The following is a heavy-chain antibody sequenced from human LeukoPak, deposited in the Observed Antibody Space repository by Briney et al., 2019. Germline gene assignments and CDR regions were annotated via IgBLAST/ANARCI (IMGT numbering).Heavy chain of an antibody. CDR1: GFTFSSYS. D-gene: IGHD6-19*01. V-gene: IGHV3-48*02. Sequence: QAWASPLLSCAASGFTFSSYSMNWVRQAPGKRLEWVSYISSSSSTIYYAASVKGRFTISRDNAQNSLYLQMNSLRDEDTAVYYCARAIAVAGTSYYYGMDVWGHGTPFTVSS. CDR3: ARAIAVAGTSYYYGMDV. CDR2: ISSSSSTI. J-gene: IGHJ6*02.